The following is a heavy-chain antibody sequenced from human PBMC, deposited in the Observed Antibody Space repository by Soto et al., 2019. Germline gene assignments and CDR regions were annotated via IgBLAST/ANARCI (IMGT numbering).Heavy chain of an antibody. CDR1: GLNFDDFA. Sequence: EVQLVESGGRLVQPGRSLRLSCVGTGLNFDDFAMHWVRQAPGKGLEWVSGITWNSRVLAYADSVKGRFTISRDNARNSLYLQMDSLRDEDTALYYCAKGRYDFWSPYYFDSWGQGTLVTVST. CDR2: ITWNSRVL. D-gene: IGHD3-3*01. V-gene: IGHV3-9*01. CDR3: AKGRYDFWSPYYFDS. J-gene: IGHJ4*02.